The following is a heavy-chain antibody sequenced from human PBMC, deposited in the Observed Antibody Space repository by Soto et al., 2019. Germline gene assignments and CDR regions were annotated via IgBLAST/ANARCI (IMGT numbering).Heavy chain of an antibody. CDR3: ARVTRKYYYGSGSYYNPFFDY. J-gene: IGHJ4*02. CDR1: GGSFSGYY. CDR2: INHSGST. V-gene: IGHV4-34*01. D-gene: IGHD3-10*01. Sequence: SETLSLTCAVYGGSFSGYYWSWIRQPPGKGLEWIGEINHSGSTNYNPSLKSRVTISVDTSKNQFSLKLSSVTAADTAVYYCARVTRKYYYGSGSYYNPFFDYWGQGTLVTVSS.